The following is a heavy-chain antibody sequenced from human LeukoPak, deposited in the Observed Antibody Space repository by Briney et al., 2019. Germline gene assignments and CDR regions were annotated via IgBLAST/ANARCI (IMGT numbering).Heavy chain of an antibody. CDR2: INPKSGGT. CDR3: ARDLGVATIRDYFDH. Sequence: GASVKVSCKASGYTLTGYYMHWVRQAPGQGLEWMGWINPKSGGTNYAQKFQGRVTMTRDTSISTAYMELSSLRSDDTAVYYCARDLGVATIRDYFDHWGQGTLVTVSS. D-gene: IGHD5-12*01. CDR1: GYTLTGYY. J-gene: IGHJ4*02. V-gene: IGHV1-2*02.